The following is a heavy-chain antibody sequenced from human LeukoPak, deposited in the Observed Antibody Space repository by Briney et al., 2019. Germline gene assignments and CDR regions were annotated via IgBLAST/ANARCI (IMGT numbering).Heavy chain of an antibody. Sequence: PSETLSLTCAVYGGSFSGYSWNWIRQPPVKGLEWIGEINHSGGTNYNPSLKSRVTISVDTSKKQFSLKLSSVTAADTAVYYCARDRSSGYQGSFDYWGQGTLVTVSS. D-gene: IGHD3-22*01. V-gene: IGHV4-34*01. CDR3: ARDRSSGYQGSFDY. J-gene: IGHJ4*02. CDR1: GGSFSGYS. CDR2: INHSGGT.